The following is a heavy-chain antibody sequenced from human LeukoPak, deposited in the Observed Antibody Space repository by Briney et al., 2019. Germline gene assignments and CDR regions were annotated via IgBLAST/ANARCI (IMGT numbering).Heavy chain of an antibody. V-gene: IGHV3-48*03. CDR3: VGPTCLRGGYCSSNP. CDR2: IGTSGSTI. Sequence: GGSLRLSCAASGLTFSNYEMNWVRQAPGKGREWVSYIGTSGSTIYYAASVTGRFTVSRENAKNSLYLQMTSLRAEDTAVYSCVGPTCLRGGYCSSNPWGQGTLVTVSS. D-gene: IGHD2-15*01. J-gene: IGHJ5*02. CDR1: GLTFSNYE.